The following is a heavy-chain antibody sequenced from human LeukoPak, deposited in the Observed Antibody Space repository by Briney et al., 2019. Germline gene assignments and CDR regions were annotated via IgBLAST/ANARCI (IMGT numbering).Heavy chain of an antibody. D-gene: IGHD6-19*01. Sequence: SVKVSCKASGFTFTSSAMQWVRRARGQRLEWIGWIVVGSGNTNYAQKFQERVTITRDMSTSTAYMELRSLRSDDTAVYYCARAGYSSGWYGYYYYMDVWGKGTTVTVSS. V-gene: IGHV1-58*02. CDR3: ARAGYSSGWYGYYYYMDV. J-gene: IGHJ6*03. CDR1: GFTFTSSA. CDR2: IVVGSGNT.